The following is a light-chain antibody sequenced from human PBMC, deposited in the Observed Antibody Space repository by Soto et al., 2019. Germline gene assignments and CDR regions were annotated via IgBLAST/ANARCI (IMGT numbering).Light chain of an antibody. CDR3: QQYGSSLTWT. J-gene: IGKJ1*01. V-gene: IGKV3-20*01. Sequence: IGVTQTPGSLWLSPVKRSTLSCRASQGVSSYFLAWYQQKPGQAPRLLIYGASYRASGIPDRFSGSGSGTDFTLTISRLEPEDFAVYYCQQYGSSLTWTFGQGTKVDI. CDR1: QGVSSYF. CDR2: GAS.